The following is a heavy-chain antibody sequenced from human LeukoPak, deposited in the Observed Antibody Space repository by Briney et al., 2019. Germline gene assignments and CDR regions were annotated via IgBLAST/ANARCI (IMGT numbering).Heavy chain of an antibody. CDR1: GFTFSSYA. J-gene: IGHJ6*03. CDR3: AKVTTGYYYYMDV. V-gene: IGHV3-23*01. Sequence: PGGSLRLSCAASGFTFSSYAMSWARQAPGKGLEWVSGIGGSGAGTYYADSVKGRFTISRDNSKNTLSLQMNSLRAEDTALYYCAKVTTGYYYYMDVWGKGTTVTVSS. D-gene: IGHD1-1*01. CDR2: IGGSGAGT.